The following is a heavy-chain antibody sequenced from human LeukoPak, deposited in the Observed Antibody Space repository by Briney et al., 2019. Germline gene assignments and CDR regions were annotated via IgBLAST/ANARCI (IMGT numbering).Heavy chain of an antibody. CDR2: VSGSGGST. D-gene: IGHD3-22*01. Sequence: GGSLRLSCAASGFTFSNSAMSWVRQAPGKGLEWVSSVSGSGGSTYYADSVKGRFTISRDNSKNTLYLQVNSLRAEDTAVYYCARADTSGYIYYFDYWGQGTLVTVSP. CDR3: ARADTSGYIYYFDY. J-gene: IGHJ4*02. CDR1: GFTFSNSA. V-gene: IGHV3-23*01.